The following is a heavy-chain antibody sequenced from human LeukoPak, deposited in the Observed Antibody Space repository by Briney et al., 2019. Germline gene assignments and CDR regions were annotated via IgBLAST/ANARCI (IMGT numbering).Heavy chain of an antibody. V-gene: IGHV1-69*13. CDR1: GGTFSSYA. Sequence: GAPVKVSCKASGGTFSSYAISWVRQAPGQGLEWMGGIIPIFGTANYAQKFQGRVTITADESTSTAYMELSSLRSEDTAVYYCARGYPRNAFYYYYGMDVWGQGTTVTVSS. CDR3: ARGYPRNAFYYYYGMDV. D-gene: IGHD1-26*01. J-gene: IGHJ6*02. CDR2: IIPIFGTA.